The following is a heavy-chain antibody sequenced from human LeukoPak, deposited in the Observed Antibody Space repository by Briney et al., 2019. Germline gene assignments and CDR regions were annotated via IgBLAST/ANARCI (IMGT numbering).Heavy chain of an antibody. CDR1: GGSVSSGSYY. V-gene: IGHV4-61*01. CDR2: IYYSGST. J-gene: IGHJ4*02. Sequence: SETLSLTCTVSGGSVSSGSYYWSWIRQPPGKGLEWIGYIYYSGSTNYNPSLKSRVTISVDTSKNQFSLKLSSVTAADTAVYYCARAPTLLRYFDYWSQGTLVTVSS. CDR3: ARAPTLLRYFDY.